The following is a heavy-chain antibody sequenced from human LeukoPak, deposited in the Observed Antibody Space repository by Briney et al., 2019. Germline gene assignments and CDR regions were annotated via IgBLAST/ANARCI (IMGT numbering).Heavy chain of an antibody. Sequence: GGSLRLSCAASGFRFSSYGMHWVRQAPGKGLEWVALISYDGGNKNYADSVKGRFTISRDNSKNTLYLHMNSLRPEDTAVYYCARDPPFSSGWSQNHFDYWGQGTLVTVSS. CDR1: GFRFSSYG. D-gene: IGHD6-19*01. J-gene: IGHJ4*02. CDR2: ISYDGGNK. CDR3: ARDPPFSSGWSQNHFDY. V-gene: IGHV3-30*19.